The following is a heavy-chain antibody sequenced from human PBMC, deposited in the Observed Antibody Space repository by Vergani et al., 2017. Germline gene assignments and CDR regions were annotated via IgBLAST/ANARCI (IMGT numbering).Heavy chain of an antibody. CDR3: AKSQDIVVVPAAPFDY. J-gene: IGHJ4*02. CDR2: ISSNGGST. CDR1: GFTFSSYA. V-gene: IGHV3-64*04. Sequence: VQLVESGGGLVQPGGSLRLSCSASGFTFSSYAMHWVRQAPGKGLEYVSAISSNGGSTYYADSVKGRFTISRDNSKNTLYLQMNSLRAEDTAVYYCAKSQDIVVVPAAPFDYWGQGTLVTVSS. D-gene: IGHD2-2*01.